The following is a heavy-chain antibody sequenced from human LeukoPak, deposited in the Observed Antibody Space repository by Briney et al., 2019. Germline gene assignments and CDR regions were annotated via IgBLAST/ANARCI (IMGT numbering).Heavy chain of an antibody. CDR2: IKQDGSEK. CDR1: GFTFSSYW. D-gene: IGHD7-27*01. CDR3: ARDPNWGPNDAFDI. J-gene: IGHJ3*02. V-gene: IGHV3-7*01. Sequence: PGGSLRLSCAASGFTFSSYWMNWVRQAPGKGLEWVANIKQDGSEKYYVDSVKGRFTNSRDNAKNSLYLQMNSLRAEDTAVYYCARDPNWGPNDAFDIWGQGTMVTVSS.